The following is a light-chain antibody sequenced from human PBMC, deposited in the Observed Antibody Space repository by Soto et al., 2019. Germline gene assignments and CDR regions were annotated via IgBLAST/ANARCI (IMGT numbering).Light chain of an antibody. Sequence: DVQMTESPSSLSASVGDRVTITCRASQGITNYLAWYQQNLGKSPKILIYDASTLQSGVPSRFSGGGSGTDFTLTISSLKPEDFAVYYCHQYGDSLWTFGQGTKVDIK. V-gene: IGKV1-27*01. J-gene: IGKJ1*01. CDR3: HQYGDSLWT. CDR1: QGITNY. CDR2: DAS.